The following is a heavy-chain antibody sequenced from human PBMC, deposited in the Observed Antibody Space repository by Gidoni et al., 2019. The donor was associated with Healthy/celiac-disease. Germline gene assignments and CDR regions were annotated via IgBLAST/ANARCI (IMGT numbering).Heavy chain of an antibody. Sequence: QLQLVQSGAEVKTPGASVKVSCKASGYTFTSYYMPWVRQAPGQGLEWMGIISPSGGSTMYAQKLQGRVTMPRDTSTRTVYMELSSLRSEDTAVYYCARGGEIAAAGTGPDAFAIWGQVTMVTVSS. V-gene: IGHV1-46*01. CDR3: ARGGEIAAAGTGPDAFAI. CDR2: ISPSGGST. D-gene: IGHD6-13*01. J-gene: IGHJ3*02. CDR1: GYTFTSYY.